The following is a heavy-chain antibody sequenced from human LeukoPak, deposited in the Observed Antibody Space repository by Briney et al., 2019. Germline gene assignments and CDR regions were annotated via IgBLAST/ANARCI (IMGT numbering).Heavy chain of an antibody. D-gene: IGHD3-10*01. V-gene: IGHV4-4*07. CDR3: ARHWSYSVAQFGRSYWFDP. Sequence: PQTPSLTCTVSGGSISGYYWSWIRQPARKGLEWIGHMDTSGHTNYNSSLMSRVTMSVDTSKSPFSLRLTSVTAADTAVYYCARHWSYSVAQFGRSYWFDPWGQGTLVTVSS. J-gene: IGHJ5*02. CDR2: MDTSGHT. CDR1: GGSISGYY.